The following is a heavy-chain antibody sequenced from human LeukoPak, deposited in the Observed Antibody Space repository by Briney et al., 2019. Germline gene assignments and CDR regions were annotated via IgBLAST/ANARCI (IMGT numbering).Heavy chain of an antibody. D-gene: IGHD3-3*01. CDR3: ARAKDGHRYDFWSGYYYYYYYYMDV. J-gene: IGHJ6*03. V-gene: IGHV1-2*02. Sequence: ASVKVSCKASGYTFTGYYMHWVRQAPGQGLEWMGWINPNSGGTNYAQKFQGRVTMTRDTSISTAYMELSRLRSDDTAVYYCARAKDGHRYDFWSGYYYYYYYYMDVWGKGTTVTVSS. CDR2: INPNSGGT. CDR1: GYTFTGYY.